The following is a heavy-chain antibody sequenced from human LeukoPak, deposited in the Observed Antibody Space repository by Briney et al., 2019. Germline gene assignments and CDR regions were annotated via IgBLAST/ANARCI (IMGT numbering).Heavy chain of an antibody. CDR3: ARDRDGYSLNFDY. V-gene: IGHV1-18*01. CDR1: GYTFTSYG. J-gene: IGHJ4*02. D-gene: IGHD5-24*01. Sequence: ASVKVSCKASGYTFTSYGISWVRQAPGQGLEWMGWISAYNGNTNYAQKLQGRVTITADKSTSTAYMELSSLRSEDTAVYYCARDRDGYSLNFDYWGQGTLVTVSS. CDR2: ISAYNGNT.